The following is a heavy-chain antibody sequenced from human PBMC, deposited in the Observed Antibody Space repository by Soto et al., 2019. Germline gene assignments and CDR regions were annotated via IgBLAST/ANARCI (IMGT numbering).Heavy chain of an antibody. CDR2: INAGNGNT. D-gene: IGHD6-13*01. J-gene: IGHJ4*02. Sequence: ASVKVSCKASGYTFTSYAMHWVRQAPGQRLEWMGWINAGNGNTKYPQKFQGRVTITRDTSASTAYMELSSLRSEDTAVYYCARVGTRSSWVAVYWGQGTLVTVSS. CDR3: ARVGTRSSWVAVY. CDR1: GYTFTSYA. V-gene: IGHV1-3*01.